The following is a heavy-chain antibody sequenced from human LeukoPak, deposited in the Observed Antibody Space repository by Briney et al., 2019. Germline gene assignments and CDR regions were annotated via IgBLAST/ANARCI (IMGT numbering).Heavy chain of an antibody. CDR1: GYTFTGYY. CDR2: INPNSGGT. D-gene: IGHD3-10*01. J-gene: IGHJ5*02. Sequence: ASVKVSCKASGYTFTGYYMHWVRQAPGQGLEWMGWINPNSGGTNYAQKFQGWVTMTRDTSISTAYMELSRLRSGDTAVYYCARASMVRGVIAKGDWFDPWGQGTLVTVSS. CDR3: ARASMVRGVIAKGDWFDP. V-gene: IGHV1-2*04.